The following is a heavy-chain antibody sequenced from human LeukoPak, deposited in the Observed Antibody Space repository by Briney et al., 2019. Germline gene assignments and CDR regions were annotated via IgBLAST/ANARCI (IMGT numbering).Heavy chain of an antibody. J-gene: IGHJ4*02. CDR1: GFTFSSYG. CDR2: IRYDGSNK. CDR3: AKDLVGYYYDSSGYYDY. Sequence: GGSLRLSCAASGFTFSSYGMHWVRQAPGEGLEWVAFIRYDGSNKYYADSVKGRFTISRDNSKNTLYLQMNSLRAEDTAVYYCAKDLVGYYYDSSGYYDYWGQGTLVTVSS. V-gene: IGHV3-30*02. D-gene: IGHD3-22*01.